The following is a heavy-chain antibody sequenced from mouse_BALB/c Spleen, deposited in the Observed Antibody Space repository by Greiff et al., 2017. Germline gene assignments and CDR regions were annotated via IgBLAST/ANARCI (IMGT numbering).Heavy chain of an antibody. J-gene: IGHJ4*01. Sequence: EVQLQESGPGLVKPSQSLSLTCTVTGYSITSDYAWNWIRQFPGNKLEWMGYISYSGSTSYNPSLKSRISITRDTSKNQFFLQLNSVTTEDTATYYCARYDYVGAMDYWGQGTSVTVSS. CDR2: ISYSGST. V-gene: IGHV3-2*02. D-gene: IGHD1-1*02. CDR3: ARYDYVGAMDY. CDR1: GYSITSDYA.